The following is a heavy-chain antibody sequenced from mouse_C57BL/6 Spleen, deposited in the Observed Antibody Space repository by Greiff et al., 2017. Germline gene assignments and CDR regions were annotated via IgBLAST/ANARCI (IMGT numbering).Heavy chain of an antibody. CDR2: INYDGSST. V-gene: IGHV5-16*01. J-gene: IGHJ2*01. Sequence: DVMLVESEGGLVQPGSSMKLSCTASGFTFSDYYMAWVRQVPEKGLEWVANINYDGSSTYYLDALKSRFIISKDNAKNLLYLQMSSLKSEDTATYYCARDGGDGNDRYYFDYWGQGTTLTVSS. CDR3: ARDGGDGNDRYYFDY. D-gene: IGHD2-2*01. CDR1: GFTFSDYY.